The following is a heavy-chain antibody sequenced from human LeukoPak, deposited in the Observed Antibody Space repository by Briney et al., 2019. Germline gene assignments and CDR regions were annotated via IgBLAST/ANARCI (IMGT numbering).Heavy chain of an antibody. J-gene: IGHJ6*03. V-gene: IGHV3-30*14. CDR3: ARSATNGNYYYYMDV. CDR2: ISYDGRNK. Sequence: ISYDGRNKYYADSVKGRFTISRDNSKNTLYLQMNSQRGEDTALYYCARSATNGNYYYYMDVWGKGTTFIVSS.